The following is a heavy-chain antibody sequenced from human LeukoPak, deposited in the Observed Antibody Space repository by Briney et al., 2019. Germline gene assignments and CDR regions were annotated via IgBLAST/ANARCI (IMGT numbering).Heavy chain of an antibody. CDR1: GDSIDKSTYY. V-gene: IGHV4-39*07. CDR2: IYYTGST. J-gene: IGHJ4*02. CDR3: ARSSTTMTTGDY. D-gene: IGHD4-17*01. Sequence: PSETLSLTCTVSGDSIDKSTYYWGWIRQPPGKGLEWIGSIYYTGSTYYNPSLKSRATVSVDTSKNQFSLKLSSVTAADTAVYYCARSSTTMTTGDYWGPGTLVTVSS.